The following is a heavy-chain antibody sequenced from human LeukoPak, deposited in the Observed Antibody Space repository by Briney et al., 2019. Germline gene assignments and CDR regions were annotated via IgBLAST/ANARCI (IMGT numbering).Heavy chain of an antibody. Sequence: ASVKVSCKGSGYTFTGYYMHWVRQAPGQGVEWVGWINPNSGGTNYVQKFQGRGTITRDTSVNTAYMELSRLRSDDTAMYYCAVITIFGVVIGGKTFDIWGQGTMVTVSS. V-gene: IGHV1-2*02. CDR1: GYTFTGYY. CDR2: INPNSGGT. J-gene: IGHJ3*02. D-gene: IGHD3-3*01. CDR3: AVITIFGVVIGGKTFDI.